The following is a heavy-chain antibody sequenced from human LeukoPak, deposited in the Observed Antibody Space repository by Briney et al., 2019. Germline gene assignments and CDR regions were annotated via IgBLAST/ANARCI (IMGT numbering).Heavy chain of an antibody. J-gene: IGHJ4*02. Sequence: PLASVKVSCKASGYTFTGYHIHWVRQAPGQGLEWMGWINPNSGGTNYAQKFQGRVTMTRDTSISTAYMELSRLRSDDTAVYYCASSGYSSGWSNFDYWGQGTLVTVSS. CDR1: GYTFTGYH. CDR3: ASSGYSSGWSNFDY. CDR2: INPNSGGT. V-gene: IGHV1-2*02. D-gene: IGHD6-19*01.